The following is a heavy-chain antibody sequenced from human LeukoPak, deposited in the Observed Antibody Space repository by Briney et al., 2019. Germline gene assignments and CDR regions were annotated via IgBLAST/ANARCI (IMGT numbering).Heavy chain of an antibody. CDR2: INHSGST. V-gene: IGHV4-34*01. Sequence: PSETLSLTCAVYGGSFSGYYWSWIRQPPGKGLEWIGEINHSGSTNYNPSLKSRVTISVDTSQNQFSLKLSSVTAADTAVYYCARGIGFHYSNYRLDWFDPWGQGTLVTVSS. CDR3: ARGIGFHYSNYRLDWFDP. D-gene: IGHD4-11*01. J-gene: IGHJ5*02. CDR1: GGSFSGYY.